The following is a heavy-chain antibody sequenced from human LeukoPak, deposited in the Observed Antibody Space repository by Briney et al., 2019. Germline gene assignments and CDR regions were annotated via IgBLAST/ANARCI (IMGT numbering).Heavy chain of an antibody. CDR3: AREPSGWYVDY. J-gene: IGHJ4*02. CDR2: ISSNSRTI. V-gene: IGHV3-48*04. D-gene: IGHD6-19*01. CDR1: GFTFSTYS. Sequence: PGGSLRLSCAASGFTFSTYSMNWVRQAPGKGLEWVSYISSNSRTIFYADSVKGRFTISRDNAKTSVYLQLNSLRAEDTAVYYCAREPSGWYVDYWGQGTLVTVSS.